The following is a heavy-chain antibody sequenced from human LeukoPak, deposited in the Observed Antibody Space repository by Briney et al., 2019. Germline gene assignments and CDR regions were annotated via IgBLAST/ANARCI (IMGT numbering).Heavy chain of an antibody. D-gene: IGHD2-21*02. CDR1: GFTFSSYS. J-gene: IGHJ4*02. Sequence: PGGSLRLSCAASGFTFSSYSMNWVRQAPGKGLEWVSSISSSSSYIYYADSVKGRFTISRDNAKNSLYLQMNSLRAEDTAAYYCARSGAPGYCGGDCYADYWGQGTLVTVSS. V-gene: IGHV3-21*01. CDR2: ISSSSSYI. CDR3: ARSGAPGYCGGDCYADY.